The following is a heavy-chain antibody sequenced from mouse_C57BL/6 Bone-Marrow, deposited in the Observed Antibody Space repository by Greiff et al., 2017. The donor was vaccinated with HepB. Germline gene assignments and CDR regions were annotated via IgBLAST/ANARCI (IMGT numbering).Heavy chain of an antibody. CDR2: ISNGGGST. CDR3: ARHEGPYYSNYGFAY. D-gene: IGHD2-5*01. J-gene: IGHJ3*01. Sequence: EVKLVESGGGLVQPGGSLKLSCAASGFTFSDYYMYWVRQTPEKRLEWVAYISNGGGSTYYPDTVKGRFTISRDNAKNTLYLQMSRLKSEDTAMYYCARHEGPYYSNYGFAYWGQGTLVTVSA. V-gene: IGHV5-12*01. CDR1: GFTFSDYY.